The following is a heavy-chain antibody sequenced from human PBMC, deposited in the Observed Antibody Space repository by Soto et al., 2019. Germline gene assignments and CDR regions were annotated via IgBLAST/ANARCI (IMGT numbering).Heavy chain of an antibody. Sequence: PSETLSLTCAVYGGSFSGYYWSWIRQPPGKGLEWIGEINHSGSTNYNPSLKSRVTISVDTPKNQFSLKLSSVTAADTAVYYCARGRSSGYYLQKYYYYGMDVWGQGTTVTVSS. J-gene: IGHJ6*02. CDR2: INHSGST. D-gene: IGHD3-22*01. V-gene: IGHV4-34*01. CDR1: GGSFSGYY. CDR3: ARGRSSGYYLQKYYYYGMDV.